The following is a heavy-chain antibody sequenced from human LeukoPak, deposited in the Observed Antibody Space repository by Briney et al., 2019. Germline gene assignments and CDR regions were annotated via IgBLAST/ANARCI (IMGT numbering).Heavy chain of an antibody. D-gene: IGHD6-13*01. V-gene: IGHV3-30*03. Sequence: PEGSLRLSCAASGFTFSSYGMHWVRQAPGKGLEWVAVISYDGSNKYYADSVKGRFTISRDNSKNTLYLQMNSLRAEDTAVYYCASSLPRYSSSWYLFNYWGQGTLVTVSS. J-gene: IGHJ4*02. CDR2: ISYDGSNK. CDR3: ASSLPRYSSSWYLFNY. CDR1: GFTFSSYG.